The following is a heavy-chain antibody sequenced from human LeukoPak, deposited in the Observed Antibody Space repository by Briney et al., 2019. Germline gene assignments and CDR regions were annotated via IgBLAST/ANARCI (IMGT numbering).Heavy chain of an antibody. Sequence: ASVKVSCKASGYTFTSYGISWVRQAPGQGLEWMGWISAYNGNTNYAQKLQGRVTMTTDTSTSTAYMKLRSLRSDDTAVYYCARDTQYYYDSSGYQTDYWGQGTLVTVSS. V-gene: IGHV1-18*01. CDR2: ISAYNGNT. J-gene: IGHJ4*02. CDR3: ARDTQYYYDSSGYQTDY. D-gene: IGHD3-22*01. CDR1: GYTFTSYG.